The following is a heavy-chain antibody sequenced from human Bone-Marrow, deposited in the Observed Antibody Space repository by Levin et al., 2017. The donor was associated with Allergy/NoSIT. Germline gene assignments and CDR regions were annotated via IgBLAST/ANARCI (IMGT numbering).Heavy chain of an antibody. Sequence: PGGSLRLSCTTSGFTFSPYSMNWVRQTPGKGLEWVAYITSSSGYKSYADSVKGRFTISRDNAKNSLFLQMNSLRDEDTAVYYCARRSLGNAEFWVDYWGRGTLVTVSS. CDR2: ITSSSGYK. J-gene: IGHJ4*02. D-gene: IGHD3-16*01. CDR1: GFTFSPYS. V-gene: IGHV3-48*02. CDR3: ARRSLGNAEFWVDY.